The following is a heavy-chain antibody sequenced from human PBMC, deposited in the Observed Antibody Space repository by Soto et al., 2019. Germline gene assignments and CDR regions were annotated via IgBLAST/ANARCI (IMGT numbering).Heavy chain of an antibody. CDR2: IHHTGPT. CDR3: AIGLRYFDWLLGAFEI. CDR1: GGSVNSGGYY. D-gene: IGHD3-9*01. Sequence: QVQLQESGPGLVTPSQTLSLTCNVSGGSVNSGGYYWSWIRPHPGKGLEWIGYIHHTGPTNYNPSLRSRVTIPIDTSKNQFTLELNSVTAADTAVYYCAIGLRYFDWLLGAFEIWSQWPMVTLCS. J-gene: IGHJ3*02. V-gene: IGHV4-31*03.